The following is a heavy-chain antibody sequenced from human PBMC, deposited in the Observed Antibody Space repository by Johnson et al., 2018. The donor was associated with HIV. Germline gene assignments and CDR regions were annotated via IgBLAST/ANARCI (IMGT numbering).Heavy chain of an antibody. V-gene: IGHV3-33*06. D-gene: IGHD3-16*01. CDR1: GFTFSNYG. J-gene: IGHJ3*01. CDR2: VWYDGGNK. CDR3: AKARTSWGFDAFDL. Sequence: VQLVESGGGVVQPGRSLRLSCVASGFTFSNYGMHWVRQAPGKGLEWVARVWYDGGNKYYADSVKGRFTIFRDDSENTLYLQMNSLRAEDTAVYFCAKARTSWGFDAFDLWGQGTMVTVSS.